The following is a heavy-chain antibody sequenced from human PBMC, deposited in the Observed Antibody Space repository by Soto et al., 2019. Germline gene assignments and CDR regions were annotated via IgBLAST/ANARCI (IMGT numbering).Heavy chain of an antibody. J-gene: IGHJ4*02. Sequence: TLSLTCTVSGGSISSYYWSWIRQPPGKGLEWIGYIYYSGSTNYNPSLKSRVTISVDTSKNQFSLKLSSVTAADTAVYYCARGGGSSGSFDYWGQGTLVTVSS. CDR1: GGSISSYY. D-gene: IGHD6-6*01. CDR2: IYYSGST. CDR3: ARGGGSSGSFDY. V-gene: IGHV4-59*01.